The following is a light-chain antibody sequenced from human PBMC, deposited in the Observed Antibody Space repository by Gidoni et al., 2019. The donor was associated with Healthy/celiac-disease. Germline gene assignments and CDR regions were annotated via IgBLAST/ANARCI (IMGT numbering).Light chain of an antibody. CDR1: QDISNY. J-gene: IGKJ4*01. V-gene: IGKV1-33*01. CDR2: DAS. Sequence: IPLTQSPSSLSASVGDRVTITCQASQDISNYLNWYQQKPGKAPKLLIYDASHLETGVPSRCSGSGSGTDFTFTISSLQPEDIATYYCQQYDNLLTFGGGTKVEIK. CDR3: QQYDNLLT.